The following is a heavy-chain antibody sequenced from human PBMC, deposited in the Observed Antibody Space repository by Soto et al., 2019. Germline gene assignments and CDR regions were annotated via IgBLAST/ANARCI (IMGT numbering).Heavy chain of an antibody. V-gene: IGHV4-39*01. CDR3: ARYGSGSYYPIGYFDY. D-gene: IGHD3-10*01. Sequence: PSETLSLTCTVPGGSISSSSYYWGWIRQPPGKGLEWIGSIYYSGSTYYNPSLKSRVTISVDTSKNQFSLKLSSVTAADTAVYYCARYGSGSYYPIGYFDYWGQGTLVTVSS. J-gene: IGHJ4*02. CDR2: IYYSGST. CDR1: GGSISSSSYY.